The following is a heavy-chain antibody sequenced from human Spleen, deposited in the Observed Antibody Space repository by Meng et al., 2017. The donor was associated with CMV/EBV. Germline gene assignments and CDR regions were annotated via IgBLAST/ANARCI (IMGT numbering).Heavy chain of an antibody. CDR2: IRSDGDYK. V-gene: IGHV3-30*02. CDR1: GFSFSRYG. D-gene: IGHD2-15*01. CDR3: AQVDGS. Sequence: GESLKISCGASGFSFSRYGMHWVRQAPGKGLEWVAFIRSDGDYKHYRDSVKGRFTISRDNAKDSLYLQMNSLRAEDTSVYYCAQVDGSWGHGTLVTVSS. J-gene: IGHJ5*01.